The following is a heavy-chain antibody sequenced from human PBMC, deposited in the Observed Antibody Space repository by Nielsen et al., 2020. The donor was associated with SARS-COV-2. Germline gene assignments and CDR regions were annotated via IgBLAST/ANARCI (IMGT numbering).Heavy chain of an antibody. CDR2: IYNGGS. CDR1: GASVNYGDSS. J-gene: IGHJ4*02. CDR3: ASGHFAD. D-gene: IGHD3/OR15-3a*01. V-gene: IGHV4-61*08. Sequence: SETLSLTCTVSGASVNYGDSSWAWIRQPPGKGLEWIGYIYNGGSDYNPSLRSRFTISMDTSKNQVSLKLTSATAADTAVYFCASGHFADWGQGTLVIFS.